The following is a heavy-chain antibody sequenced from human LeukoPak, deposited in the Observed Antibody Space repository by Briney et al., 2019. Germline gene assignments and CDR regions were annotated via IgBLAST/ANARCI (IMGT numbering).Heavy chain of an antibody. J-gene: IGHJ6*02. CDR2: ISSSSSTI. V-gene: IGHV3-48*02. D-gene: IGHD3-10*01. CDR1: GFTFSSYS. Sequence: GGSLRLSCAASGFTFSSYSMNWVRQAPGKGLEWVSYISSSSSTIYYADSVKGRFTISRDNAKNSLYLQMNSLRDEDTAVYYCASLLLWFGELSYYYGMEVWGQGTTVTVSS. CDR3: ASLLLWFGELSYYYGMEV.